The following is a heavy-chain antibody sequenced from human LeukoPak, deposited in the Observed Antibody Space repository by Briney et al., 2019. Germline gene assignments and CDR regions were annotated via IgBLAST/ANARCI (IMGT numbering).Heavy chain of an antibody. CDR3: ARGRAARPRRHGSNWFDP. J-gene: IGHJ5*02. CDR1: GYTLTELS. V-gene: IGHV1-24*01. CDR2: FDPEDGET. D-gene: IGHD6-6*01. Sequence: ASVKVSCKVSGYTLTELSIHWVRQAPGKGLEWMGGFDPEDGETIYAQKFQGRVTMTEDTSTDTAYMELSSLRSEDTAVYYCARGRAARPRRHGSNWFDPWGQGTLVTVSS.